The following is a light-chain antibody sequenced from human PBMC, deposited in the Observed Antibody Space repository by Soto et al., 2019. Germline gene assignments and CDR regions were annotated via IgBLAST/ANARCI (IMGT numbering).Light chain of an antibody. CDR1: RSVLYKSNNKNH. Sequence: DIVMTQSPDSLAVSLGERATMNCKCSRSVLYKSNNKNHLAWYQQKPGQPPQLIIYWASTRESGVPERFSGSGSGTDFTPTIRSLEAEDVAFYWCQQYFDVPFTFGGGTKVEI. J-gene: IGKJ4*01. V-gene: IGKV4-1*01. CDR2: WAS. CDR3: QQYFDVPFT.